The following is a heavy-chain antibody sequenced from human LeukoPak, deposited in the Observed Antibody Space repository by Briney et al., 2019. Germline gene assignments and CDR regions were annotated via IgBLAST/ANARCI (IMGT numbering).Heavy chain of an antibody. CDR3: ASGLRWSSSMGLDY. J-gene: IGHJ4*02. CDR1: GFTFSKYW. Sequence: GGSLRLSCAASGFTFSKYWMLWVRQAPGKGLESVSRINTDGTVTTYADSVKGRFTVSRDNADNTMFLQMNTLRAEDTAVYYCASGLRWSSSMGLDYWGQGTLVTVSS. CDR2: INTDGTVT. D-gene: IGHD2-21*01. V-gene: IGHV3-74*01.